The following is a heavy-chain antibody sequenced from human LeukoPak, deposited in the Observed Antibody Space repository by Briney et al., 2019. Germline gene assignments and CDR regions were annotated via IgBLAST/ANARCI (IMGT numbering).Heavy chain of an antibody. V-gene: IGHV4-61*02. CDR3: ARLYGSGSYYNGAFDI. CDR1: GGSISSGSYY. Sequence: SETLSLTCTVSGGSISSGSYYWSWIRQPAGKGLEWIGRIYTSGSTNYNPSLKSRVTISVDTSKNQFSLKLSSVTAADTAVYYCARLYGSGSYYNGAFDIWGQGTMVTVSS. CDR2: IYTSGST. D-gene: IGHD3-10*01. J-gene: IGHJ3*02.